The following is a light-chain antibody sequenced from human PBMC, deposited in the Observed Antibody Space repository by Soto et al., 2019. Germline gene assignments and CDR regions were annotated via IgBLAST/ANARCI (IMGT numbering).Light chain of an antibody. Sequence: SDLRRPRSACGSPWPPDNYSCTGTSSDVGAYNYVSWYQQLPGKAPKLIIYEVSKRPSGVPDRFSGSKSGNTASLTVSGLQAEDEADYYCTSYAGTYSFFYVFGTGTKVTVL. J-gene: IGLJ1*01. CDR1: SSDVGAYNY. CDR3: TSYAGTYSFFYV. V-gene: IGLV2-8*01. CDR2: EVS.